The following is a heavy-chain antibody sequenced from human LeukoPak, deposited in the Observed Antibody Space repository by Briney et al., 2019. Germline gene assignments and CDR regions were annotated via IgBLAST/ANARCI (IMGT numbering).Heavy chain of an antibody. CDR3: ARERTQRSSNDQARWYYYYGMDV. CDR2: ISAYNGNT. D-gene: IGHD4-11*01. CDR1: GYTFTSYG. Sequence: ASVKVSCKASGYTFTSYGISWVRQAPGQGLEWMGWISAYNGNTNYAQKLQGRVTMTTDTSTSTAYMELRSLRSDDTAVYYCARERTQRSSNDQARWYYYYGMDVWGQGTTVTVSS. J-gene: IGHJ6*02. V-gene: IGHV1-18*01.